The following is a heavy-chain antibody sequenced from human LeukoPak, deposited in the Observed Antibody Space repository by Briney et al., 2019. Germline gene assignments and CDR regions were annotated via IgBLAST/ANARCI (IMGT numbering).Heavy chain of an antibody. CDR3: ARVVSSSWYDY. Sequence: ASVKVSCKASGYTFTGYYMHWVRQAPGQGLEWVGWINPNSGGTNYAQKFQGRLTMTRDTSISTAYMELSRLRSDDTAVYYCARVVSSSWYDYWGQGTLVTVSS. CDR2: INPNSGGT. D-gene: IGHD6-13*01. CDR1: GYTFTGYY. V-gene: IGHV1-2*02. J-gene: IGHJ4*02.